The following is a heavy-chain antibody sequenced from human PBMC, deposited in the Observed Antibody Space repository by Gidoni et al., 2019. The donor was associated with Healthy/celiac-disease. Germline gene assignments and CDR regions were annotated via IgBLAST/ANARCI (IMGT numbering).Heavy chain of an antibody. D-gene: IGHD3-22*01. CDR2: ISWNSCSI. CDR3: AKDYAPDYYDSSGYRYYYGMDV. V-gene: IGHV3-9*01. Sequence: EVQLVESGGGLVQAGRSLRLSCAASGFTFDDYAMHWVRQAPGKGLEWVPGISWNSCSIGYADSVKGRFTISRDNAKNSLYLQMNSLRAEDTALYYCAKDYAPDYYDSSGYRYYYGMDVWGQGTTVTVSS. CDR1: GFTFDDYA. J-gene: IGHJ6*02.